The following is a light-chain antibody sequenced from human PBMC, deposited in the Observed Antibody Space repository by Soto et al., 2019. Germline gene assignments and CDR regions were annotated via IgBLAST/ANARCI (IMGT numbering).Light chain of an antibody. V-gene: IGKV3-20*01. CDR1: QSVSSAY. Sequence: EIVLTQSPGTLSLSPGERATLSCRASQSVSSAYLAWYQQKPGQAPRLLIYDVSSRATGIPDRFSGSGSGTDFTLTISRLEPEDFAVYYCQQCGSSSTFGQGTRLEIK. CDR2: DVS. J-gene: IGKJ5*01. CDR3: QQCGSSST.